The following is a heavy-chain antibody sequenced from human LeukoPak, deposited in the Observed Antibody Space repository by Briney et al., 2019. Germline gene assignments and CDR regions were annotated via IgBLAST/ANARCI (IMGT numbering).Heavy chain of an antibody. CDR3: ARGEDYDSSGYYYEAHSTYGMDV. CDR1: GYTFTGYY. Sequence: ASVKVSCKASGYTFTGYYMHWVRQAPGQGLEWMGWINPNSGGTNYAQKFQGRVTMTRDTSISTAYMELSRLRSDDTAVYYCARGEDYDSSGYYYEAHSTYGMDVWGQGTTVTVSS. V-gene: IGHV1-2*02. CDR2: INPNSGGT. J-gene: IGHJ6*02. D-gene: IGHD3-22*01.